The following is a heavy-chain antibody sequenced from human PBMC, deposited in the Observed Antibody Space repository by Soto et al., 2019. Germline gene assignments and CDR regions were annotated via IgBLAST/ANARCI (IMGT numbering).Heavy chain of an antibody. V-gene: IGHV3-23*01. CDR3: ARDNMIREGWFDP. Sequence: EVQLLESGGGLVQPGGSLRLSCAASGFTFSNYAMSWVRQAPGKGLEWVSLISGSGGSTYYADSVKGRFAISRDNSKKTLYLQMNSLRAEDTAGYYCARDNMIREGWFDPWGQGTLVTVSS. CDR1: GFTFSNYA. J-gene: IGHJ5*02. D-gene: IGHD3-10*01. CDR2: ISGSGGST.